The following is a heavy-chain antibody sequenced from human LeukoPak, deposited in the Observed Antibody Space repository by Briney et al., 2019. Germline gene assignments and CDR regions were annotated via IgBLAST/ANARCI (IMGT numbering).Heavy chain of an antibody. Sequence: GGSLRLSCEASGFTFSRYAMSWVRQAPGKGLEWVSGISGSGGSTYYADSVKGRFTISRDNSKNTLYVQMNSLRAEDTAVYYCAKTHNPNFWNGYYFFDYWGQGTLVTVSS. CDR1: GFTFSRYA. D-gene: IGHD3-3*01. J-gene: IGHJ4*02. CDR3: AKTHNPNFWNGYYFFDY. V-gene: IGHV3-23*01. CDR2: ISGSGGST.